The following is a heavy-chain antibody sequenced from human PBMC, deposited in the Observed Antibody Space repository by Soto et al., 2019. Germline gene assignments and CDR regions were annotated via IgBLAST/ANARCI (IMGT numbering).Heavy chain of an antibody. CDR1: GYTFTGYY. CDR2: INPNSGGT. V-gene: IGHV1-2*04. CDR3: ARASGDYGGNSFFDY. D-gene: IGHD4-17*01. Sequence: ASVKVSCKASGYTFTGYYMHWVRQAPGQGLEWMGWINPNSGGTNYAQKFQGWVTMTRDTSISTAYMELSRLRSDDTAVYYCARASGDYGGNSFFDYWGQGTLVTVSS. J-gene: IGHJ4*02.